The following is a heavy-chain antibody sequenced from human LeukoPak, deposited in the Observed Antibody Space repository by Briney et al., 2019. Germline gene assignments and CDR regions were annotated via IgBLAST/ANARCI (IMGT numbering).Heavy chain of an antibody. V-gene: IGHV3-53*01. J-gene: IGHJ4*02. Sequence: PGGSLRLSCVASGFSVKSKYMAWVRQAPGKGLEWVSVIYSADSTYYADSVKSRFTLSRDNSKNTLYLQMNSLRAEDTAVYFCAYGGALDYWGQGTLVTVSS. CDR3: AYGGALDY. CDR2: IYSADST. CDR1: GFSVKSKY. D-gene: IGHD3-10*01.